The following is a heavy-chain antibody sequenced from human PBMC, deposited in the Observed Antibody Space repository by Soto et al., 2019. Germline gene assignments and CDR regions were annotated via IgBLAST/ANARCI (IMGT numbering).Heavy chain of an antibody. CDR1: GFTFSTYW. CDR2: IKEDGSEK. Sequence: PGGSLRLSCAVSGFTFSTYWMSWFRQAPGKGLEWVANIKEDGSEKHYVDSVKGRFTISRDNAKNSLYLQMNSLRAEDTAVYYCARETVYYYDLSYFDYWGQGTLVTVSS. CDR3: ARETVYYYDLSYFDY. D-gene: IGHD3-22*01. J-gene: IGHJ4*02. V-gene: IGHV3-7*01.